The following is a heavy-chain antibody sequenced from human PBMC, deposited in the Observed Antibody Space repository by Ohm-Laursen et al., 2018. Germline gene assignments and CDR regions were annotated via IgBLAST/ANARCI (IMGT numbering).Heavy chain of an antibody. CDR1: GFTFDDYA. D-gene: IGHD3-16*01. J-gene: IGHJ4*02. CDR3: AKARTYQASLDY. CDR2: ISWNSGSI. V-gene: IGHV3-9*01. Sequence: RSLRLSCAASGFTFDDYAMHWVRHAPGKGLEWVSGISWNSGSIGYADSVKGRFTISRDNAKNSLYLQMNSLRAEDTALYYCAKARTYQASLDYWGQGTLVTVSS.